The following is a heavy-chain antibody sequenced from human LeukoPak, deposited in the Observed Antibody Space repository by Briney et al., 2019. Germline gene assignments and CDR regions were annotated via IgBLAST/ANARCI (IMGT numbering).Heavy chain of an antibody. CDR3: ARDGDIVVVPVSRYYYYYGMDV. J-gene: IGHJ6*02. Sequence: GASVTVSCKASGYTFTSYGISWVRQAPGQGLEWMGRSSAYNGNTNYAQRLQGRVTRTADTSTSTAYMELRSLRSDDTAVYYCARDGDIVVVPVSRYYYYYGMDVWGQGSTVTVCS. CDR2: SSAYNGNT. D-gene: IGHD2-2*01. CDR1: GYTFTSYG. V-gene: IGHV1-18*01.